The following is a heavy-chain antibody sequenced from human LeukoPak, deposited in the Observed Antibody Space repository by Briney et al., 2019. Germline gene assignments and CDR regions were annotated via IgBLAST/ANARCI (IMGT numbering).Heavy chain of an antibody. CDR1: GFTFSSYS. CDR2: ISSSSSTI. J-gene: IGHJ4*02. D-gene: IGHD4-17*01. CDR3: VKTYYGDYYYFDY. Sequence: GGSLRLSCAASGFTFSSYSMNWVRQAPGKGLEWVSYISSSSSTIYYADSVKGRFTISRDNSKNTLYLQMNSLRAEDTAIYYCVKTYYGDYYYFDYWGQGTLVTVSS. V-gene: IGHV3-48*01.